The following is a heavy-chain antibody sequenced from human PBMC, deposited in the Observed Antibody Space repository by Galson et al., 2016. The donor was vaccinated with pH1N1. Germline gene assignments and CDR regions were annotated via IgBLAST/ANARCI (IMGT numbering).Heavy chain of an antibody. CDR1: GGSISTSNFY. Sequence: SETLSLTCPVSGGSISTSNFYWGWIRQSPGKGLEWIGNIYYSGSTYYNPSLKSRVTISVDTSKKQFSLHLNSVTAADTAVYYCARARKITRQTFWATADALRGGSGRFDYWGQGTLVTVSS. D-gene: IGHD3-10*01. V-gene: IGHV4-39*07. CDR2: IYYSGST. J-gene: IGHJ4*02. CDR3: ARARKITRQTFWATADALRGGSGRFDY.